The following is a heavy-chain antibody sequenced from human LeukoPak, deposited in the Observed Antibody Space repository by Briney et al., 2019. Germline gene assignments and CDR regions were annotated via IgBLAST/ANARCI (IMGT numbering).Heavy chain of an antibody. V-gene: IGHV4-34*01. D-gene: IGHD2-2*01. Sequence: PSETLSLTCAVYGGSFSGYYWSWIRQPPGKGLEWIGEINHSGSTNYNPSLKSRVTISVGTSKNQFSLKLSSVTAADTAVYYCARVPYCSSTSCYSYYYGMDVWGQGTTVTVSS. CDR1: GGSFSGYY. CDR3: ARVPYCSSTSCYSYYYGMDV. CDR2: INHSGST. J-gene: IGHJ6*02.